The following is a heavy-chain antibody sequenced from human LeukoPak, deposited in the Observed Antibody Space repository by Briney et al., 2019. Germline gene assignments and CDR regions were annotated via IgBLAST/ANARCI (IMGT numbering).Heavy chain of an antibody. V-gene: IGHV3-74*01. CDR3: ARDGGSGSLGAFDI. J-gene: IGHJ3*02. CDR2: IDSDGKST. Sequence: GRSLRLSCAASGFTFSSYWMHWVRQAPGKGLVWVSRIDSDGKSTTYADSVKGRFTFSRDNAKNTLYLQMNSLRAEDTAVYYCARDGGSGSLGAFDIWGQGTTVTVSS. D-gene: IGHD6-19*01. CDR1: GFTFSSYW.